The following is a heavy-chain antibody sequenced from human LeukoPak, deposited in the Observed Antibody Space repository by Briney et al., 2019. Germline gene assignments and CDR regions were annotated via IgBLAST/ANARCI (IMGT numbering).Heavy chain of an antibody. CDR3: ARMTGGLIPY. J-gene: IGHJ4*02. CDR1: GGSFSGYY. CDR2: INHSGST. Sequence: SETLSLTCAVYGGSFSGYYWSWIRQPPGKGLEWIGEINHSGSTNYNPSLKSRVTISVDTSKNQFSLKLSSVTAADTAVYYCARMTGGLIPYWGQGTLVTVSS. V-gene: IGHV4-34*01.